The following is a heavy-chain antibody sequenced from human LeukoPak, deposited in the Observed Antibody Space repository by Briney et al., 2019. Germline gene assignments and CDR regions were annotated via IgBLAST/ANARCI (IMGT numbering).Heavy chain of an antibody. CDR3: ATKQWLAPPPDS. CDR1: GFTFGKYW. CDR2: INTDGTVT. V-gene: IGHV3-74*01. Sequence: GGSLRLSCAASGFTFGKYWMLWVRQAPGKGLESVSRINTDGTVTTYADSVKGRFTVSRDNADNTMFLQMNSVRGEDTAVYYCATKQWLAPPPDSWGQGTPVSVTS. J-gene: IGHJ4*02. D-gene: IGHD6-19*01.